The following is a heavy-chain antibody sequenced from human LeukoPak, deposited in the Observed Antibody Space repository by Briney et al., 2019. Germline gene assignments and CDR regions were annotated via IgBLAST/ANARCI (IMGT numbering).Heavy chain of an antibody. CDR2: IYYSGST. Sequence: SETLSLTCTVSGGSISGSSYYWGWIRQPPGKGLEWIGSIYYSGSTYYNPSLKSRVTISLDTSKNQFSLRLSSVTAADTAIYYCARRAGGSPFDIWGQGTMVTVSS. CDR1: GGSISGSSYY. V-gene: IGHV4-39*07. CDR3: ARRAGGSPFDI. J-gene: IGHJ3*02. D-gene: IGHD3-10*01.